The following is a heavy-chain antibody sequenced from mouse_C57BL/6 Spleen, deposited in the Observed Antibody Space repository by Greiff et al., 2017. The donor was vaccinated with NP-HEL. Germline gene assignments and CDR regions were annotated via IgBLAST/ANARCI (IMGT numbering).Heavy chain of an antibody. CDR2: ISSGGDYI. CDR3: TREEGDYAAWFAD. D-gene: IGHD2-4*01. V-gene: IGHV5-9-1*02. J-gene: IGHJ3*01. CDR1: GFTFSSYA. Sequence: EVMLVESGEGLVKPGGSLKLSCAASGFTFSSYAMSWVRQTPEKRLEWVAYISSGGDYIYYADTVKGRFTISRDNARNTLYLQMRSLKSEDTAMYYCTREEGDYAAWFADWGQGTLVTVSA.